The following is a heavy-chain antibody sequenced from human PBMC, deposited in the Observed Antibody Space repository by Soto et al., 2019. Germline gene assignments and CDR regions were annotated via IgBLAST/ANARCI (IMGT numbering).Heavy chain of an antibody. V-gene: IGHV3-33*01. CDR3: TRETVAGITGLDY. J-gene: IGHJ4*02. CDR2: IWYDGNNK. D-gene: IGHD1-20*01. CDR1: GFTFSNYG. Sequence: LRLSCAASGFTFSNYGMHWVRQAPGKGLEWVAVIWYDGNNKYYADSVRGRFSISRDASENILYLQMNSLRVDDTALYYCTRETVAGITGLDYWGPGTLVTVS.